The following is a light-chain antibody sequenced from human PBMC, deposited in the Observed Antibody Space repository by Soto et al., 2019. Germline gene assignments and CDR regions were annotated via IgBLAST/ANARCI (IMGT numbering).Light chain of an antibody. Sequence: SYELTQLPSVSVAPGKTASITCGGNNIGSKSVHWYQQKPGQAPVLVIYYDGDRPSGIPERFSGSNSGNTATLTISRVEVGDEADYYCHVWQSSGDHVLFGGGTQLTVL. CDR1: NIGSKS. V-gene: IGLV3-21*01. J-gene: IGLJ2*01. CDR2: YDG. CDR3: HVWQSSGDHVL.